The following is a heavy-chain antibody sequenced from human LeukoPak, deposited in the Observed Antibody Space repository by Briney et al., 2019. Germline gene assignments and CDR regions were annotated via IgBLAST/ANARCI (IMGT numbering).Heavy chain of an antibody. CDR2: LSSNGGST. CDR3: ARYCSGASCYSGVDY. J-gene: IGHJ4*02. CDR1: GFTFGSYM. V-gene: IGHV3-23*01. Sequence: GGSLRLSCAASGFTFGSYMMTWVPQAPGRGLEWVSTLSSNGGSTYYADSVKGRFTISRDNSKNTLYLQMSSLRAEDTAVYYCARYCSGASCYSGVDYWGQGTLVPVSS. D-gene: IGHD2-15*01.